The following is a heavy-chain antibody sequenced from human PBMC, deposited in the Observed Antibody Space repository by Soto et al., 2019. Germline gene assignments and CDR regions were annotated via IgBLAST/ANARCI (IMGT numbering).Heavy chain of an antibody. Sequence: KQSQTLSLTCAISGDSVSSNSAAWNWIRQSPSRGLEWLGRTYYRSKWYNDYAVSVKSRITINPDTSKNQFSLQLNSVTPEDTAVYYCAREAYYYGSGYSNAFDIWGQGTMVTVSS. J-gene: IGHJ3*02. D-gene: IGHD3-10*01. CDR3: AREAYYYGSGYSNAFDI. V-gene: IGHV6-1*01. CDR1: GDSVSSNSAA. CDR2: TYYRSKWYN.